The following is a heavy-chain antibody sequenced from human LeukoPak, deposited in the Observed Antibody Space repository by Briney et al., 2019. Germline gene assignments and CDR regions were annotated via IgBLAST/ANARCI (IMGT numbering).Heavy chain of an antibody. CDR3: ARDRGSSGWYEFDY. Sequence: GGSLRLSCAASGFTSSNYWMSWVRQAPRKGLQWVANIKQDGSEKYYVDSVKGRFTISRDNAKNSLYLQMNSLRAEDTAVYYCARDRGSSGWYEFDYWGQGTLVTVSS. D-gene: IGHD6-19*01. CDR1: GFTSSNYW. V-gene: IGHV3-7*01. CDR2: IKQDGSEK. J-gene: IGHJ4*02.